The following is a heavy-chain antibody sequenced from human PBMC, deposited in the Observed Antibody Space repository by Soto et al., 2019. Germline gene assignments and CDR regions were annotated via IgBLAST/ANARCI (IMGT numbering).Heavy chain of an antibody. J-gene: IGHJ4*02. CDR3: ARSVSFTTPRPGL. V-gene: IGHV1-2*02. D-gene: IGHD6-6*01. CDR1: GYTFTGYY. CDR2: INPDSGDT. Sequence: ASVKVSCKASGYTFTGYYIHWVRQAPGQGLEWVGWINPDSGDTNYAQKFQGRVTVTRDTPISTAYMEMNGLRSDDTAVYYCARSVSFTTPRPGLWGQGTLVTVSS.